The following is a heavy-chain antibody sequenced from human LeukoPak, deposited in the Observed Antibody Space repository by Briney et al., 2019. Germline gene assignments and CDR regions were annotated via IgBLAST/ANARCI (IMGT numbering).Heavy chain of an antibody. CDR3: ARAQYDFLTGYYNAFDY. CDR2: IHTSGIT. CDR1: GGSISSDTYH. V-gene: IGHV4-61*02. D-gene: IGHD3-9*01. Sequence: PSETLSLTXTVSGGSISSDTYHWSWIRQPAGKGLQWIGRIHTSGITNYTPSLKTRATISPDTSKNQFSLKLTSVTAADTAIYYCARAQYDFLTGYYNAFDYWGQGNVVTVSS. J-gene: IGHJ4*02.